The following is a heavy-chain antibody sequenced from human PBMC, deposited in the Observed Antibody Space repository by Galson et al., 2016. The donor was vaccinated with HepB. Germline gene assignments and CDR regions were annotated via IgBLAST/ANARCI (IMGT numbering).Heavy chain of an antibody. CDR1: GFTFSSYG. CDR3: ARPEGDDAFDI. J-gene: IGHJ3*02. CDR2: MLYDGSNE. V-gene: IGHV3-33*01. Sequence: CAASGFTFSSYGMHWVRQAPGKGLEWVAFMLYDGSNEYSADSVKGRFTVSRDNSKNTLFLQMNSLRADDTAVYYCARPEGDDAFDIWGQGTMVTVSS. D-gene: IGHD3-16*01.